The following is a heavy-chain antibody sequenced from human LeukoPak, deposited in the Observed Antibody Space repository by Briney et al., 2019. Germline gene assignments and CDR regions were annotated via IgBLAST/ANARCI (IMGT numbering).Heavy chain of an antibody. Sequence: ASVKVSCKTSGYTFTAYYIHWVRQAPGQGLKWMGWINPNSGGTNYSQNFQGRVTMTRNTSFTTVYMELSRLTSDDTAIYYCARGSWGDFWGQGTLVTVSS. CDR3: ARGSWGDF. CDR2: INPNSGGT. J-gene: IGHJ4*02. D-gene: IGHD3-16*01. CDR1: GYTFTAYY. V-gene: IGHV1-2*02.